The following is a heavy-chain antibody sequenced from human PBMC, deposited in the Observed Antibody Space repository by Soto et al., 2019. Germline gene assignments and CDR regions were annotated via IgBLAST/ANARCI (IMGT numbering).Heavy chain of an antibody. CDR2: IYYAGTT. CDR3: ARLGGFYQAFDS. Sequence: SETLSPTCGLSDGSLSPNYRSVSRQSPGKGLEWIGYIYYAGTTTYNPSLKSRITISLDTSRNEVSLKLNSVTAADTAVYYCARLGGFYQAFDSWGQGTLVTVSS. J-gene: IGHJ4*02. V-gene: IGHV4-59*08. CDR1: DGSLSPNY. D-gene: IGHD3-22*01.